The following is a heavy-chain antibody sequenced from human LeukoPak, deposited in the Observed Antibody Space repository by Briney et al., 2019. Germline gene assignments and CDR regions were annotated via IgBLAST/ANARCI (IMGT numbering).Heavy chain of an antibody. Sequence: SETLSLTCTVSGGSLSSYYWSWIRQPPGKGLEWIGYIYYSGSTNYNPSLKSRVTISVDTSKNQFSLKLSSVTAADTAVYYCARNGGNSDFDYWGQGTLVTVSS. CDR1: GGSLSSYY. CDR2: IYYSGST. CDR3: ARNGGNSDFDY. V-gene: IGHV4-59*01. J-gene: IGHJ4*02. D-gene: IGHD4-23*01.